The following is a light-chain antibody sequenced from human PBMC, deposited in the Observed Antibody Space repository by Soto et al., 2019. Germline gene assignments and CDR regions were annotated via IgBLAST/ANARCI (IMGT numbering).Light chain of an antibody. V-gene: IGKV3-15*01. CDR2: DAS. CDR3: QQYNNWPFA. Sequence: EIVMTQSPATLSVSPGERATLSCRASQSIGSTLAWYQQKPGQAPRLLIYDASTRATGIPVRFSGSGSGTDFTLTINSLQSEDFTVSYCQQYNNWPFAFGPGTKVDIK. J-gene: IGKJ3*01. CDR1: QSIGST.